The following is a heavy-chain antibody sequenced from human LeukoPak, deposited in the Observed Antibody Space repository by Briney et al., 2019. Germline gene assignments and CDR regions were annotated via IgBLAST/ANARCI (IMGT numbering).Heavy chain of an antibody. D-gene: IGHD2-21*02. V-gene: IGHV4-4*07. CDR1: GGSISSYF. CDR2: IYASGNT. CDR3: ARQGGATAIDY. J-gene: IGHJ4*02. Sequence: SEALSLTCTVSGGSISSYFWSCIRHTAGTGLEWIGRIYASGNTNYNPSLESRVTMSVDTSKNLFALKLSSVTAADTAVYYCARQGGATAIDYWGQGTLVTVSS.